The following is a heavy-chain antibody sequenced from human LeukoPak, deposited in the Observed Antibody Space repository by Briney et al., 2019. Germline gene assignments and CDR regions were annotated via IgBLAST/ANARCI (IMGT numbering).Heavy chain of an antibody. CDR1: GFTFKNAW. J-gene: IGHJ4*02. Sequence: PGGSLRLSCEASGFTFKNAWMIWVRQAPGKGPEWVGRIKSTRDGGATEYAAPVKGRFTISRDDSKNTVYLQMNSLKIEDTAVYYCTTVTLRPVGLWGQGTLVTVSS. V-gene: IGHV3-15*05. CDR2: IKSTRDGGAT. D-gene: IGHD3-10*01. CDR3: TTVTLRPVGL.